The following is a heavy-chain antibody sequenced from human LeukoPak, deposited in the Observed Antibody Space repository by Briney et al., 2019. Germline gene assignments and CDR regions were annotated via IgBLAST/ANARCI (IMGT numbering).Heavy chain of an antibody. V-gene: IGHV3-33*01. CDR1: GFTFSSYG. J-gene: IGHJ4*02. CDR3: ARDIAATGTSSGY. D-gene: IGHD6-13*01. CDR2: IWYGGSNK. Sequence: PGRSLRLSCAASGFTFSSYGMHWVRQAPGKGLEWVAVIWYGGSNKSYADSVKGRFTISRDNSKNTLYLQMNSLRAEDTAVYYCARDIAATGTSSGYWGQGTLVIVSS.